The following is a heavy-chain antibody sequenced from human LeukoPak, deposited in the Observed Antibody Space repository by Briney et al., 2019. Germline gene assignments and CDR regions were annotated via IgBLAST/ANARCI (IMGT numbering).Heavy chain of an antibody. D-gene: IGHD2-21*01. Sequence: PGGSLRLSCATPGFTFSSSAMNWVRQAPGKGLEWVSGISSTGASTYYADSVKGRFFISRGSSKNTVSLQMYSLRVEDTGIYYCAKTGSRDYYLDFWRQGTVVTVSS. CDR3: AKTGSRDYYLDF. V-gene: IGHV3-23*05. CDR1: GFTFSSSA. J-gene: IGHJ4*02. CDR2: ISSTGAST.